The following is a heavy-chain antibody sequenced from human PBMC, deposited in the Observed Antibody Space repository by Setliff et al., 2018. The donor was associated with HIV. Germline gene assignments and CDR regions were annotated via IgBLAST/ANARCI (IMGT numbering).Heavy chain of an antibody. V-gene: IGHV1-8*01. Sequence: GASVKVSCKASATFTNVDIHWLRRATGQGLEWMGWMNPNSGVSGYGQKLQGRVTMTRDTSISTAYMELSRLTSEDTAVYYCARGKGVGGVIITGGLDVWGKGTTVTVSS. CDR3: ARGKGVGGVIITGGLDV. CDR2: MNPNSGVS. CDR1: ATFTNVD. J-gene: IGHJ6*04. D-gene: IGHD3-10*01.